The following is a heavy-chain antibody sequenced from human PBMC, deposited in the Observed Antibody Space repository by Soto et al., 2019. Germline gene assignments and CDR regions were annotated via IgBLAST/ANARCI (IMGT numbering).Heavy chain of an antibody. V-gene: IGHV1-46*01. CDR1: GDRFTSYY. Sequence: GTSVKLSCEASGDRFTSYYMHWVRQAPGQGLEWMGIINPSGGSTSYAQKFQGRVTMTRDTSTSTVYMELSSLRSEDTAVYYCARGPNYDFSDWGQGTLVTVSS. J-gene: IGHJ4*02. D-gene: IGHD3-3*01. CDR3: ARGPNYDFSD. CDR2: INPSGGST.